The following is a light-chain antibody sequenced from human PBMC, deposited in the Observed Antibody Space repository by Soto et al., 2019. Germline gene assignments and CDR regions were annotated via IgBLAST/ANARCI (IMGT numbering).Light chain of an antibody. CDR1: QGISSY. Sequence: DIQLTQSPSFLSASVGDRVTITCRASQGISSYLAWYQQKPGKAPKLLIYAASTLQSGVPSRFSGSGSGTEFTLTISSLQPEDFATYYCQQLNSYPFLTFGGGXKV. J-gene: IGKJ4*01. V-gene: IGKV1-9*01. CDR3: QQLNSYPFLT. CDR2: AAS.